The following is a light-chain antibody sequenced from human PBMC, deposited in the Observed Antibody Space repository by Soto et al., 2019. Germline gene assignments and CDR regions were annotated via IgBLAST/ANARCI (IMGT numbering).Light chain of an antibody. CDR3: SSYAGSNGRWV. Sequence: QSALTQPPSASGSPGQSVTISCTGTSSDIGAYNYVSWYQQHPGKAPKLIIHGVSKRPSGVPDRFSGSKSGTTASLAVSGLQAEDEADYYCSSYAGSNGRWVFGGGTKLTVL. CDR1: SSDIGAYNY. J-gene: IGLJ3*02. CDR2: GVS. V-gene: IGLV2-8*01.